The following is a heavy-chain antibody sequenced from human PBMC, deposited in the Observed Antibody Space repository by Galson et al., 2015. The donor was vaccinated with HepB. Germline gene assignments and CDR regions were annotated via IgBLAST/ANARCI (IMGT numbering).Heavy chain of an antibody. J-gene: IGHJ4*02. V-gene: IGHV1-46*01. Sequence: QSGAEVKKPGASVKVSCKASGYTFTSYYMHWVRQAPGQGLEWMGIINPSGGSTSYAQKFQGRVTMTRDTSTSTVYMELSSLRSEDTAVYYCARDFGFTMVRGVIYYWGQGTLVTVSS. D-gene: IGHD3-10*01. CDR2: INPSGGST. CDR3: ARDFGFTMVRGVIYY. CDR1: GYTFTSYY.